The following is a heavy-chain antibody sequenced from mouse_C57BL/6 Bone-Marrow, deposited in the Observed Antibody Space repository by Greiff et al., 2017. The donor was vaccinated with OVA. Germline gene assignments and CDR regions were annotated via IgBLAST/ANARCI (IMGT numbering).Heavy chain of an antibody. J-gene: IGHJ2*01. Sequence: VKLMASGAELVRPGASVKLSCKASGYTFTDYYINWVKQRPGQGLEWIARIYPGSGNTYYNEKFKGKATLTAEKSSSTAYMQLSSLTSEDSAVYFCARGYWDYWGQGTTLTVSS. V-gene: IGHV1-76*01. CDR2: IYPGSGNT. CDR3: ARGYWDY. CDR1: GYTFTDYY.